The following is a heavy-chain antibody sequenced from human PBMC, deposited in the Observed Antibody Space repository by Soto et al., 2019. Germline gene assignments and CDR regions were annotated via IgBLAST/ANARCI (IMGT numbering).Heavy chain of an antibody. J-gene: IGHJ4*02. V-gene: IGHV4-59*01. D-gene: IGHD3-22*01. CDR1: GGSISSYY. CDR2: IYYSGST. CDR3: ARAHPLTMIVLEQTFDY. Sequence: PSETLSLTCTVSGGSISSYYWSWIRQPPGKGLEWIGYIYYSGSTNYNPSLKSRVTISVDTSKNQFSLKLSSVTAADTAVYYCARAHPLTMIVLEQTFDYWGQGTLVTVSS.